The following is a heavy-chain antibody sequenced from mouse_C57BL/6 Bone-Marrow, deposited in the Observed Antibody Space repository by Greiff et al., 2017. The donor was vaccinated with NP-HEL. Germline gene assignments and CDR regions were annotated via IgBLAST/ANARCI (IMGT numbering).Heavy chain of an antibody. CDR1: GFSLTSYG. V-gene: IGHV2-6*01. CDR3: AGYYYGSSYPFAY. D-gene: IGHD1-1*01. J-gene: IGHJ3*01. Sequence: VQLQESGPGLVAPSPSLTISCTVSGFSLTSYGVDWVRQSPGKGLEWLGVIWGVGSTNYYSAPNPSPSISKDNSKIQVFLKMNSLQTDDTAVYYCAGYYYGSSYPFAYWGQGTLVTVSA. CDR2: IWGVGST.